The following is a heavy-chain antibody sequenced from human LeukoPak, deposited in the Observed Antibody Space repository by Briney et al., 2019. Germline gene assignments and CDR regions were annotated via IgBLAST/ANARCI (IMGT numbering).Heavy chain of an antibody. Sequence: GASVKVSCKASGGTFSSYAISWVRQAPGQGREWMGRIIPIFGTANYAQKFQGRVTITTDESTSTAYMELSSLRSEDTAVYYCARERGTVTTSFDYWGQGTLVTVSS. V-gene: IGHV1-69*05. CDR2: IIPIFGTA. D-gene: IGHD4-11*01. J-gene: IGHJ4*02. CDR3: ARERGTVTTSFDY. CDR1: GGTFSSYA.